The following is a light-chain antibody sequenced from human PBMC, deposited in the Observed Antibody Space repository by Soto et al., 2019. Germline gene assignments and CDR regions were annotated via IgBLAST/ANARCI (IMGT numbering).Light chain of an antibody. CDR2: KAS. Sequence: DIQMTQSPSTLSASVGDRVTITCRASQSISSWLAWYQQKPGTAPKLLIYKASTLQTGVPSRFSGSGSRTEFTLTISSLQPDDFATYYCQQYNDNWTFGQGTKVEIK. J-gene: IGKJ1*01. CDR1: QSISSW. CDR3: QQYNDNWT. V-gene: IGKV1-5*03.